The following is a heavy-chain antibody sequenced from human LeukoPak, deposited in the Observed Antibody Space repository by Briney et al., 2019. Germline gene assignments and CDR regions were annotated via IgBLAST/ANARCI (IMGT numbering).Heavy chain of an antibody. J-gene: IGHJ4*02. CDR3: ARRDSSGYQFDY. D-gene: IGHD3-22*01. CDR2: IYFSGSI. CDR1: GFTFSDYY. V-gene: IGHV4-39*01. Sequence: LRLSCAASGFTFSDYYMSWIRQPPGKGLEWIGNIYFSGSIYYNPSLKSRVTISVDTSKNQFSLKLSSVTAADTAVYYCARRDSSGYQFDYWGQGTLVTVSS.